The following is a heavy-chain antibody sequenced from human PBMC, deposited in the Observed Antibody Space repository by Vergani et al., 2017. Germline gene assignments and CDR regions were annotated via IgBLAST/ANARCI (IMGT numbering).Heavy chain of an antibody. V-gene: IGHV4-38-2*01. Sequence: QVQLQESGPGLVKPSETLSLTCAVSGYSISSGYYWGWIRQPPGKGLEWIGSIYHSGSTYYNPSLKSRVTISVDTSKNQFSLKLSSVTAADTAVYYCARTWRGYSDGHFTPEVDYWGQGTLVTVSS. CDR1: GYSISSGYY. D-gene: IGHD5-18*01. CDR3: ARTWRGYSDGHFTPEVDY. J-gene: IGHJ4*02. CDR2: IYHSGST.